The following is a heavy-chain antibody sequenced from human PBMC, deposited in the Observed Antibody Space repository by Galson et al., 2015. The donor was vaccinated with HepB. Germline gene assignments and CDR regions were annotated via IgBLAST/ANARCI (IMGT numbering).Heavy chain of an antibody. CDR1: GFAFSTYG. J-gene: IGHJ5*02. V-gene: IGHV3-23*01. CDR3: ATGLLWSGEFT. Sequence: SLRLSCAASGFAFSTYGMSWVRQAPGKGLEWVSVISGTGSGSDYADSVKGRFTIARDNSRTTVYLQMNSLRAEDTALYYCATGLLWSGEFTWGQGTLVTVSA. D-gene: IGHD3-10*01. CDR2: ISGTGSGS.